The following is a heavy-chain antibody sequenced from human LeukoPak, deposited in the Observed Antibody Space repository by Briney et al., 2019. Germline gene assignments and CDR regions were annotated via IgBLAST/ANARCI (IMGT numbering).Heavy chain of an antibody. Sequence: GGSLRLSCAASGFTFSDYYMSWIRQAPGKGLEWVAFIRYDGSNKYYADSVKGRFTVSRDNSKNTLYLQMKSLRAEDTAVYYCAKGGGYEAQYYYYYLDVWGKGTTVTISS. V-gene: IGHV3-30*02. D-gene: IGHD5-12*01. J-gene: IGHJ6*03. CDR2: IRYDGSNK. CDR3: AKGGGYEAQYYYYYLDV. CDR1: GFTFSDYY.